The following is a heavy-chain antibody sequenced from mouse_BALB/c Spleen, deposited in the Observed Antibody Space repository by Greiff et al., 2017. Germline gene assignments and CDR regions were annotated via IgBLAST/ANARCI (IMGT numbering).Heavy chain of an antibody. V-gene: IGHV5-17*02. CDR3: ARSGGGGDAMDY. Sequence: EVKLMESGGGLVQPGGSRKLSCAASGFTFSSFGMHWVRQAPEKGLEWVAYISSGSSTIYYADTVKGRCTISRDNPKNTLFLQMTSLRSEDTAMYYCARSGGGGDAMDYWGQGTSVTVAA. J-gene: IGHJ4*01. D-gene: IGHD1-1*02. CDR1: GFTFSSFG. CDR2: ISSGSSTI.